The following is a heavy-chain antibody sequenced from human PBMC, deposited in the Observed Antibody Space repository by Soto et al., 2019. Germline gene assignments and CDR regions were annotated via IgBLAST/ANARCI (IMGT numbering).Heavy chain of an antibody. CDR2: IYHIGSF. D-gene: IGHD3-10*01. CDR1: NASISSRKW. J-gene: IGHJ3*02. CDR3: ASKFGELLADAFDI. V-gene: IGHV4-4*02. Sequence: SETLSLTCTVSNASISSRKWWTWVRQTPGKGLEWIGEIYHIGSFNHNPSLKSRVTMSVDKSNNQFSLKMTSVTAADTAVYYCASKFGELLADAFDIWGQGTVVT.